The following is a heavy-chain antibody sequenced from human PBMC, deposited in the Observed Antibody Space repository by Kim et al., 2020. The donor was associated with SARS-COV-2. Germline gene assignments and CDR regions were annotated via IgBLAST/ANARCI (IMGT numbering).Heavy chain of an antibody. CDR1: GFTFSSYG. CDR2: ISYDGSNK. Sequence: GGSLRHSCAASGFTFSSYGMHWVRQAPGKGLEWVAVISYDGSNKYYADSVKGRFTISRDNSKNTLYLQMNSLRAEDTAVYYCSKRLYYGSGGPPSLAYWG. CDR3: SKRLYYGSGGPPSLAY. D-gene: IGHD3-10*01. J-gene: IGHJ4*01. V-gene: IGHV3-30*18.